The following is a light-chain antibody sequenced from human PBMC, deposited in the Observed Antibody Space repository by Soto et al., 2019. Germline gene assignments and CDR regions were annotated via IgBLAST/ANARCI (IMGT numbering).Light chain of an antibody. V-gene: IGKV3-20*01. Sequence: EIVLTQSVGTVSLSPGERATLSCRASQSISSTYLTWYHQKPGQAPRLLIYDASRRATGIPDRFSGSGSGTDFSLTISRLEPEDFAVYYCQHYDSARWTFALGTKVDTK. CDR2: DAS. CDR1: QSISSTY. CDR3: QHYDSARWT. J-gene: IGKJ1*01.